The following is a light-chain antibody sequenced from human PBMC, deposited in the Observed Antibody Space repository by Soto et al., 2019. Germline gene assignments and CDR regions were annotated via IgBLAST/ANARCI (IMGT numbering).Light chain of an antibody. V-gene: IGKV1-39*01. CDR3: QQSYSTPWT. Sequence: DIQMTQSPSSLSASVGDRVTITCRASQSISNSLNWYQQKPGKAPKLLIYAASSLQSGVPPRFSGSGSGTDFTLTISSLQPEDFATYYCQQSYSTPWTFGQGTKVEIK. J-gene: IGKJ1*01. CDR2: AAS. CDR1: QSISNS.